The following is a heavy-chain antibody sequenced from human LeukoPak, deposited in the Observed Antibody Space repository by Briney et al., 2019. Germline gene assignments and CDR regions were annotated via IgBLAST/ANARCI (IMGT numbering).Heavy chain of an antibody. CDR1: GGSISSSSYY. CDR3: ALGGVVPAAIRYNWFDP. J-gene: IGHJ5*02. D-gene: IGHD2-2*02. CDR2: IYYSGST. Sequence: SETLSLTCTVSGGSISSSSYYWGWIRQPPGKGLEWIGSIYYSGSTYYNPSLKSRVTISVDTSKNQFSLKLSSVTAADTAVYYCALGGVVPAAIRYNWFDPWGQGTLVTVSS. V-gene: IGHV4-39*01.